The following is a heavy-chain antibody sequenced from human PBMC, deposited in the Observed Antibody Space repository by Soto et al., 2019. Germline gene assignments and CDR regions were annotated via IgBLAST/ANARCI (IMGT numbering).Heavy chain of an antibody. CDR3: ARSLVPAAMPAMGWFDP. CDR1: GYTFTSYD. Sequence: QVQLVQSGAEVKKPGASVKVSCKASGYTFTSYDINWVRQATGQGLEWMGWMNPNSGNTGYAQKFQGRVTMTRNTSISTAYMELSSLRSEDTAVYYCARSLVPAAMPAMGWFDPWGQGTLVTVSS. V-gene: IGHV1-8*01. J-gene: IGHJ5*02. CDR2: MNPNSGNT. D-gene: IGHD2-2*01.